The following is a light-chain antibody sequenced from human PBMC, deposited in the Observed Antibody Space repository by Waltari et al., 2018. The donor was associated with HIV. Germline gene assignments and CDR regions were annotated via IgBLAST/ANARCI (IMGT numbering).Light chain of an antibody. CDR3: AAWTDSLRGVV. CDR2: RNN. J-gene: IGLJ2*01. Sequence: QSVLNQPPSASGAPGQRVTISCSGSSSNIGSFYVYWYQQLPGSAPKLLIYRNNQRPSGVPDRFSGSKSGTSASLAISGLRSEDEADYYCAAWTDSLRGVVFGGGTKLSVL. CDR1: SSNIGSFY. V-gene: IGLV1-47*01.